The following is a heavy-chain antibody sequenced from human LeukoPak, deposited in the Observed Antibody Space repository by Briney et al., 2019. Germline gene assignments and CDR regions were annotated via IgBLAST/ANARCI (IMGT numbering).Heavy chain of an antibody. CDR1: GYTFTSYY. CDR2: INPSGGST. CDR3: ARDQEGFDY. Sequence: GASVNVSFTASGYTFTSYYMHWVRQAPGQGLEWMGIINPSGGSTSYAQKFQGRVTVTRDTSTSTVHMELSGLRSEDTAVYYCARDQEGFDYWGQGTLVTVSS. V-gene: IGHV1-46*01. J-gene: IGHJ4*02.